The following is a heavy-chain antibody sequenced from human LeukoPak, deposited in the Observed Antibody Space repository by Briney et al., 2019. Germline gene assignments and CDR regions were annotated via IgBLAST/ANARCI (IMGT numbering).Heavy chain of an antibody. CDR1: GYTFSAYY. D-gene: IGHD3-22*01. V-gene: IGHV1-2*02. Sequence: ASVRVSCKSSGYTFSAYYVQWVRQAPGQGLEWMGWINPSNGDTNSTEKFQGRLTMTRDTSISTAYLELRSLNFYDAAVYYCARERYFDSSGAHRGHAFDVWGQGTTVIVS. CDR3: ARERYFDSSGAHRGHAFDV. CDR2: INPSNGDT. J-gene: IGHJ3*01.